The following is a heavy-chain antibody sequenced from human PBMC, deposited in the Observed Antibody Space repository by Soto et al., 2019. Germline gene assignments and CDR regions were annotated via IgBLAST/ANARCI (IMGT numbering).Heavy chain of an antibody. CDR1: GGTFSTYA. D-gene: IGHD5-18*01. CDR3: ASGIQLWLRRINNGYSG. V-gene: IGHV1-69*12. CDR2: IIPMFGTA. J-gene: IGHJ4*02. Sequence: QVQLVQSGAEVKKPESSVKVSCKAPGGTFSTYAISWVRQAPGQGLEWMGGIIPMFGTANYAQRFQDRGTITAEESTNTVYMALSSLRSEDTAVYFCASGIQLWLRRINNGYSGWGQGTLVTVSS.